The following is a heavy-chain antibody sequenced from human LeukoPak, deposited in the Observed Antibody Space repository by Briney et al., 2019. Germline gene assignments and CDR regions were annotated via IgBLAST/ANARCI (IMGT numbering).Heavy chain of an antibody. CDR1: GFTFSSYW. CDR3: ARATLDIVGATRTFDY. V-gene: IGHV3-74*01. D-gene: IGHD2-2*03. J-gene: IGHJ4*02. Sequence: PGGSLRLSCAASGFTFSSYWMHWVRQAPGEGLVCVSRINSDGTSTTYADSVKGRFTISRDNARNTLYMQMNSLRAEHTAVYYCARATLDIVGATRTFDYWGQGTLVTVSS. CDR2: INSDGTST.